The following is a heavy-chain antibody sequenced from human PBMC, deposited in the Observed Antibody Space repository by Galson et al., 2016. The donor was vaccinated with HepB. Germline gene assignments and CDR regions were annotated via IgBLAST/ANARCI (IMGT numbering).Heavy chain of an antibody. CDR1: GFTFSSYA. Sequence: SLRLSCAASGFTFSSYAMHWVRQAPGKGLEWVANMNQDGSEKYYVDSVKGRFTISRDNAKNSLYLQMDSLRDEDTAVYYCARSTGGGWRPSYFDHWGQGTLVTVSS. V-gene: IGHV3-7*01. J-gene: IGHJ4*02. D-gene: IGHD6-19*01. CDR2: MNQDGSEK. CDR3: ARSTGGGWRPSYFDH.